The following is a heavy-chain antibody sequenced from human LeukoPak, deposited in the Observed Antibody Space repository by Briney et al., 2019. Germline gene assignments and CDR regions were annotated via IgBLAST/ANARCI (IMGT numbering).Heavy chain of an antibody. CDR3: AKWGDYDILTSYYVPDY. V-gene: IGHV3-23*01. CDR1: GFTFTNYA. CDR2: ITGSDGTS. J-gene: IGHJ4*02. D-gene: IGHD3-9*01. Sequence: GTSLRLSCVASGFTFTNYAMSWVRQAPGKGLEWVSAITGSDGTSHYADSVKGRFTISRDNSKNTLYLQVNSLRAEDTAVYYCAKWGDYDILTSYYVPDYWGQGTLVTVSS.